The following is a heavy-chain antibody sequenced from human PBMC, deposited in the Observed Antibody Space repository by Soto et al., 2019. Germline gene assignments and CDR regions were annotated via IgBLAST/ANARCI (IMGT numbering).Heavy chain of an antibody. CDR1: GYTFTSYA. V-gene: IGHV1-18*01. Sequence: QIHLVQSGAEVKEPGASVKVSCKTSGYTFTSYAISWVRQAPGQGLEWMGWVSAYNGNTNYAQNFQGRLTVTTDTSTDTAYMELRSLRSDDTAVYYCATVVGAVPYWGQGTLVTASS. CDR2: VSAYNGNT. J-gene: IGHJ4*02. D-gene: IGHD1-26*01. CDR3: ATVVGAVPY.